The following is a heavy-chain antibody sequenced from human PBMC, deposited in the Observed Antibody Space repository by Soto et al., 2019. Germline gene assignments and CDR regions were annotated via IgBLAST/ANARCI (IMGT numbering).Heavy chain of an antibody. CDR3: LSGNSPSST. V-gene: IGHV3-7*05. CDR1: EFNIGYFL. D-gene: IGHD5-12*01. Sequence: GGSMIHSCATAEFNIGYFLLNLIRQATGRGLEWVANINQDGTKKNYVDSVKGRFTISRDNAQKSLYLQMNNLRTEDKAMYYRLSGNSPSSTWGQGTLVTVSS. CDR2: INQDGTKK. J-gene: IGHJ5*02.